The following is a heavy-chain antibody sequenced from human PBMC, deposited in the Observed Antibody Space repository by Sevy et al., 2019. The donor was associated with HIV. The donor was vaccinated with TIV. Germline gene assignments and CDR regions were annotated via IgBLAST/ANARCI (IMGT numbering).Heavy chain of an antibody. D-gene: IGHD6-19*01. CDR3: ARGISKSSGPFDY. J-gene: IGHJ4*02. Sequence: GGCLRLSCAASGFTFSSYAMHWVRQAPGKGLEWVAVISYDGSNKYYADSVKGRFTISRDNSKNTLYLQMNSLRAEDTAVYYCARGISKSSGPFDYWGQGTLVTVSS. CDR1: GFTFSSYA. V-gene: IGHV3-30-3*01. CDR2: ISYDGSNK.